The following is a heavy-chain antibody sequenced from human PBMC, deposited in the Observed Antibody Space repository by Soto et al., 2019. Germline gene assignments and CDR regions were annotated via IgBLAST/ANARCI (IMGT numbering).Heavy chain of an antibody. Sequence: GESLKISCKGSGYSFTNFWIGWVRQMPGKGLEWMGIIYPGDSDTRYSPSFQGQVTISADKSISTAYLQWSSLKASDTAMYYCFGPLSYYDSSGSWGDYWGQGTLVTVSS. D-gene: IGHD3-22*01. CDR3: FGPLSYYDSSGSWGDY. CDR2: IYPGDSDT. V-gene: IGHV5-51*01. J-gene: IGHJ4*02. CDR1: GYSFTNFW.